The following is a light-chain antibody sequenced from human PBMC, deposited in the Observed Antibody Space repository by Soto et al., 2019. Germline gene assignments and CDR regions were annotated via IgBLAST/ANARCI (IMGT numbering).Light chain of an antibody. V-gene: IGLV1-36*01. CDR1: SSNIRSNA. CDR3: AVWDDSLNGPV. J-gene: IGLJ2*01. CDR2: SDD. Sequence: QSVLTQPPSVSEAPGQRVTISCSGRSSNIRSNAVSWYQPLPGKTPKLLIYSDDLLSSGVSDRFSASKSGTSASLAISGLQSEDEADYYCAVWDDSLNGPVFGGGTKVTVL.